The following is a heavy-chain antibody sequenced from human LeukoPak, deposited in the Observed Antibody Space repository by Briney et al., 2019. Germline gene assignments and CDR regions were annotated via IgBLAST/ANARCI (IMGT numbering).Heavy chain of an antibody. D-gene: IGHD3-22*01. CDR1: GFSLSTSGVS. J-gene: IGHJ3*02. CDR2: IYWDDDK. CDR3: AHRHHYYHSSGYYYGGAFDI. V-gene: IGHV2-5*02. Sequence: SGPTLANPTQTLTLTCTFSGFSLSTSGVSVDWIRQPPGKALEWLALIYWDDDKRYSPSLKSRLTITKDTSKNQVVLTMTNMDPVDTATYYCAHRHHYYHSSGYYYGGAFDIWGQGTLVTVSS.